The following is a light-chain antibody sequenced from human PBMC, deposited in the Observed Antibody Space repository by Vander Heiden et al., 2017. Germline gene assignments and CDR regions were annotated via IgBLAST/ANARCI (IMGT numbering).Light chain of an antibody. CDR3: QQSDNTPRT. J-gene: IGKJ1*01. Sequence: DIQMTQSPSSLSASVGDRVTITCRASQSISSYLNWYQQKPGKAPKLLISAASSLQSGVPSRFSGSGSGTDFTLTISRLQPEDFATYYCQQSDNTPRTFGQGTKVEIK. V-gene: IGKV1-39*01. CDR2: AAS. CDR1: QSISSY.